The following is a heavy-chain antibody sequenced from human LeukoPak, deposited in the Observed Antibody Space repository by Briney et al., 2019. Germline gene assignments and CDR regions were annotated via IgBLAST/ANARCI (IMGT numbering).Heavy chain of an antibody. CDR3: VRDNPRQQGFAY. J-gene: IGHJ4*02. V-gene: IGHV3-74*01. CDR1: GFTFSSHW. CDR2: INSDGSSI. Sequence: GGSLRLSCAASGFTFSSHWMHWVRQAPGKGLVWVSRINSDGSSISYADSVKGRFTISRDNAKNSLYLQMNSLRAEDTAVYYCVRDNPRQQGFAYRGQGTLVTVSS. D-gene: IGHD6-13*01.